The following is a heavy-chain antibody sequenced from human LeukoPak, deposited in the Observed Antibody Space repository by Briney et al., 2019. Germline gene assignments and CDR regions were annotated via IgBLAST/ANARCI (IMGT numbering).Heavy chain of an antibody. Sequence: SETLSLTCTVSGGSIGTGSYYWSWIRQPAGKGLEWIGRIYTSGSSNYNPSLKSRVTISVDTSKNQFSLKLSSVTAADTAVYYCARERIHYYDSSGYYYFDYWGQGTLVTVSS. CDR3: ARERIHYYDSSGYYYFDY. CDR1: GGSIGTGSYY. J-gene: IGHJ4*02. V-gene: IGHV4-61*02. D-gene: IGHD3-22*01. CDR2: IYTSGSS.